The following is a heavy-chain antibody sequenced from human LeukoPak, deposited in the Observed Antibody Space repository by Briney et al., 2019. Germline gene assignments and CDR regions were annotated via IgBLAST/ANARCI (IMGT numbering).Heavy chain of an antibody. V-gene: IGHV1-18*01. D-gene: IGHD2-2*01. CDR1: GYTFTSYG. CDR2: ISAYNGNT. CDR3: ARGGGYCSSTSCYEWFDP. Sequence: GASVKVSCKASGYTFTSYGISWVRQAPGQGLEWMGWISAYNGNTNYAQKLQGRVTMTTDTSTSTAYMELRSLRSDDTAVYYCARGGGYCSSTSCYEWFDPWGQGTLVTVSS. J-gene: IGHJ5*02.